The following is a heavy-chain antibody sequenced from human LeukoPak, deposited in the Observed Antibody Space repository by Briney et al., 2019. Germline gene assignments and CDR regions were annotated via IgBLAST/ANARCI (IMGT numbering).Heavy chain of an antibody. J-gene: IGHJ3*02. V-gene: IGHV3-33*01. Sequence: PGRSLRLSCAASGFTSSSYGMHWVRQAPGKGLEWVAVIWYDGSNKYYADSVKGRFTISRDNSRNTLYLQMNSLRAEDTAVYYCARADYYGSGSYYRRGDAFDIWGQGTMVTVSS. CDR2: IWYDGSNK. D-gene: IGHD3-10*01. CDR1: GFTSSSYG. CDR3: ARADYYGSGSYYRRGDAFDI.